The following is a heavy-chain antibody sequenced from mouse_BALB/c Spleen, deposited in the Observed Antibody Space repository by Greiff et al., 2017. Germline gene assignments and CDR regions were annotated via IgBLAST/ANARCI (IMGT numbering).Heavy chain of an antibody. V-gene: IGHV2-9*02. CDR1: GFSLTSYG. CDR2: IWAGGST. D-gene: IGHD2-4*01. CDR3: ARYRGLRESPWFAY. J-gene: IGHJ3*01. Sequence: VKLMESGPGLVAPSQSLSITCTVSGFSLTSYGVHWVRQPPGKGLEWLGVIWAGGSTNYNSALMSRLSISKDNSKSQVFLKMNSLQTDDTAMYYCARYRGLRESPWFAYWGQGTLVTVSA.